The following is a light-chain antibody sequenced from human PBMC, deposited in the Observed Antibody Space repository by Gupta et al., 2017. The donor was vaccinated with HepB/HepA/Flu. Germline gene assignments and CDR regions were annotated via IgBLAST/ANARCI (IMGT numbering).Light chain of an antibody. J-gene: IGLJ2*01. Sequence: QSVLPQPPSVSGAPGQRVTIPCTGSSSNIGATYDVHWYFQVPGTAPKLVIYANNHRPSGVSDRFSGSQSGTSASLAITGLRAEDEAVYFCQSYDTSLTSWIFGGGTKLTVL. CDR2: ANN. V-gene: IGLV1-40*01. CDR3: QSYDTSLTSWI. CDR1: SSNIGATYD.